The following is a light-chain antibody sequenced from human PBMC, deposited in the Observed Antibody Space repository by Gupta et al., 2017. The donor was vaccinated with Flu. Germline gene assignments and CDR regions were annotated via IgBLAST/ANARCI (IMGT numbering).Light chain of an antibody. CDR2: GAS. CDR3: HQYGTSPWT. CDR1: QTVTSDH. Sequence: ERATLSCRASQTVTSDHLAWYQHKPGQAPRLLISGASIRATGIPDRFSGSGSGTDFTLTISTLEPEDFAVYYCHQYGTSPWTFGQGTKVEIK. V-gene: IGKV3-20*01. J-gene: IGKJ1*01.